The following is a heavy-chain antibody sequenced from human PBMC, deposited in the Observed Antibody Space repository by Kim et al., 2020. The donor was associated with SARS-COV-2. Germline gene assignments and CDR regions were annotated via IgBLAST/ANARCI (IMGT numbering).Heavy chain of an antibody. CDR1: GFTFSNYG. V-gene: IGHV3-33*01. CDR3: ARDPRDTYDFWSGYYMDYYYGMDV. Sequence: GSLRLSCVASGFTFSNYGMHWVRQAPGKGLEWVAVIWYDGSNKYYADSVKGRFTISRDNSKNTLYLQMNSLRAEDTAVYYCARDPRDTYDFWSGYYMDYYYGMDVWGQGTTVTVSS. CDR2: IWYDGSNK. J-gene: IGHJ6*02. D-gene: IGHD3-3*01.